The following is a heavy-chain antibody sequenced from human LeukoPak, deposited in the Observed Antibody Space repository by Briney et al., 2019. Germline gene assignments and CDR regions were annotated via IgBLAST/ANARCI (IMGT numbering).Heavy chain of an antibody. CDR2: IYYSGST. CDR1: GGSISSSSYY. CDR3: AREDSIAARPGYFDY. D-gene: IGHD6-6*01. Sequence: SETLSLTCTVSGGSISSSSYYWGWIRQPPGKGLEWIGSIYYSGSTYYNPSLKSRVTISVDTSKNQFSLKLSSVTAADTAVYYCAREDSIAARPGYFDYWGQGTLVTVSS. V-gene: IGHV4-39*07. J-gene: IGHJ4*02.